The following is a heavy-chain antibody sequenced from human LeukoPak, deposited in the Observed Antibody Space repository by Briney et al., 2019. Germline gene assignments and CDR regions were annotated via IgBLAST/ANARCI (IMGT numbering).Heavy chain of an antibody. Sequence: LVPLSLTCTVSGRSISSYYWSWFRQPPGKGLEWIGYTYYSGSTNYNPSLKSRVTISVDTSKNQFSLKLSSVTAADAAVYYCARDLYGDYPRGYYGMDVWGKGTTVTVSS. CDR1: GRSISSYY. J-gene: IGHJ6*04. V-gene: IGHV4-59*01. D-gene: IGHD4-17*01. CDR3: ARDLYGDYPRGYYGMDV. CDR2: TYYSGST.